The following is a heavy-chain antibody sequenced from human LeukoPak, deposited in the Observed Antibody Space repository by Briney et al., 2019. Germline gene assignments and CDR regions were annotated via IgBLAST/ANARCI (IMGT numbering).Heavy chain of an antibody. CDR2: IYSGGST. CDR1: GVTLSSNY. V-gene: IGHV3-53*01. D-gene: IGHD4-17*01. J-gene: IGHJ6*02. Sequence: GGSLRLSCAAPGVTLSSNYMSWVRPAPGKGLEWGSVIYSGGSTYYADSVKGRFTISRDNSKNTLYLQMNSLRAEDTAVYYCARDTVTTTFNYYYGMDVWGQGTTVTVSS. CDR3: ARDTVTTTFNYYYGMDV.